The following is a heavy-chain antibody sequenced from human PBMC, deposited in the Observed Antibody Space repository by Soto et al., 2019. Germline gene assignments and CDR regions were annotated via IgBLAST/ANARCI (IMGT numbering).Heavy chain of an antibody. CDR3: ARDFVAVAEGWFDP. D-gene: IGHD6-19*01. V-gene: IGHV1-18*01. Sequence: AAAKVSCKASGYTFTSYGISWVRQAPGQGLEWMGWISAYNGNTNYAQKLQGRVTMTTDTSTSTAYMELRSLRSDDTAVYYCARDFVAVAEGWFDPWGQGTLVTVSS. CDR1: GYTFTSYG. CDR2: ISAYNGNT. J-gene: IGHJ5*02.